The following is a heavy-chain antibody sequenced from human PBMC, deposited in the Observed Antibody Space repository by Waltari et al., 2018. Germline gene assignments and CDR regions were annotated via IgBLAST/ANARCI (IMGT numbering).Heavy chain of an antibody. Sequence: EVQLVESGGGLVQPGGPLRLSCPASGFTFIRIWMHWVRQAPGKGLVWVSRINGDGSTTSYADSVKGRFAISRDNAKNTLYLQVDSLRAEDTAEYYCATSRDGYNLIGDYWGQGTLVTVSS. CDR1: GFTFIRIW. V-gene: IGHV3-74*01. J-gene: IGHJ4*02. CDR2: INGDGSTT. CDR3: ATSRDGYNLIGDY. D-gene: IGHD5-12*01.